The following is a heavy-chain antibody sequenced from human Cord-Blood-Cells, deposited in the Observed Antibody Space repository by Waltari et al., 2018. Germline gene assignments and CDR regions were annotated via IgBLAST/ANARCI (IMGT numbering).Heavy chain of an antibody. Sequence: QVQLQQWGAGLLKPSETLSLTCAVYGGSSRVSYWSWTRPPPGKGLEWIGEINHSGSTNYNPSLKSRVTISVDTSKNQFSLKLSSVTAADTAVYYCARGRILGTSYYMDVWGKGTTVTVSS. CDR3: ARGRILGTSYYMDV. V-gene: IGHV4-34*01. CDR2: INHSGST. J-gene: IGHJ6*03. CDR1: GGSSRVSY. D-gene: IGHD3-16*01.